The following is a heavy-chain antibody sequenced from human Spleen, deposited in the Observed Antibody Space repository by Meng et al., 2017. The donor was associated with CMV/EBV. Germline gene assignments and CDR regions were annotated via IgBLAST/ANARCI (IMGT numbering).Heavy chain of an antibody. V-gene: IGHV3-64*02. CDR2: ITSDGSST. CDR3: ARGSH. CDR1: GFSFSRFA. J-gene: IGHJ4*02. Sequence: PGCSVRLCCAASGFSFSRFAMHLVRQAPGKGLVYVSAITSDGSSTYYADSVKGRFTISRDNSRNTLYLQMVSLRPEDMAVYYCARGSHWGQGTLVTVSS.